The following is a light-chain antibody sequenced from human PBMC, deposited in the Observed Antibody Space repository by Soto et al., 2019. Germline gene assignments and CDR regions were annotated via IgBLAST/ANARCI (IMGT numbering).Light chain of an antibody. V-gene: IGKV3-20*01. J-gene: IGKJ1*01. CDR1: QSVSSSY. CDR2: GAS. CDR3: QQYGSSSWT. Sequence: EIVLTQSPGTLSLSPGERATLSCRASQSVSSSYLAWYQQKLGQAPRLLIYGASSRATGIPDRFSGSGSGTDFTLTISRLEPEDFAVHYCQQYGSSSWTFGQGTKVEIK.